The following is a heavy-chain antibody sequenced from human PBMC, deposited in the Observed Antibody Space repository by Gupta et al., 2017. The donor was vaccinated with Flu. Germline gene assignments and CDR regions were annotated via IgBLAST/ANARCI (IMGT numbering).Heavy chain of an antibody. V-gene: IGHV1-24*01. CDR2: FDPEDGET. J-gene: IGHJ5*02. CDR3: ATSYYDFWSGYYENWFDP. Sequence: HWVRQAPGKGLEWMGGFDPEDGETIYAQKFQGRVTMTEDTSTDTAYMELSSLRSEDTAVYYCATSYYDFWSGYYENWFDPWGQRTLVTVSS. D-gene: IGHD3-3*01.